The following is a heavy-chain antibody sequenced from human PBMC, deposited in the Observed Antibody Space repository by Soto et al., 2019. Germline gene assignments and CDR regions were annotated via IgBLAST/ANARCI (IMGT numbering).Heavy chain of an antibody. CDR1: GYTFTAYY. Sequence: QVQLVQSGAEVKEPGDSVRVSCEASGYTFTAYYIHWVRQAPGQGLEWMGWINPKFGDTTYAQDFHGRVSMTRDISISTVYMELSSLTSDDTAIYYCARNMDYYYGRGSGNGHGVWGQGTTVTVFS. D-gene: IGHD3-10*02. V-gene: IGHV1-2*02. J-gene: IGHJ6*02. CDR3: ARNMDYYYGRGSGNGHGV. CDR2: INPKFGDT.